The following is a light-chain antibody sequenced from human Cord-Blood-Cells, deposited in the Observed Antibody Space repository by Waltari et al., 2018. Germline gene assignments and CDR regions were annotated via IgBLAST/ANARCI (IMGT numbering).Light chain of an antibody. CDR1: SSNIGAGYD. J-gene: IGLJ2*01. V-gene: IGLV1-40*01. Sequence: QSVLTQPPSVSGAPGQRVTISCTGSSSNIGAGYDVHWYQQLPGTAPKLHIYGNSIAPSGVPDRFSGSKSGTSAALVITGLQAEDEADYYCQSYDSSLSGSVFGGGTKLTVL. CDR2: GNS. CDR3: QSYDSSLSGSV.